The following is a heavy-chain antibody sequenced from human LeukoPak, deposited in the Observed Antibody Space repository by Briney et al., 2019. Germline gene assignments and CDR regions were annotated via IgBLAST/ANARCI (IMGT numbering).Heavy chain of an antibody. CDR3: AKDFALWNYRGFDF. CDR1: GFTFSSYA. Sequence: GGSLRLSCAASGFTFSSYAMSWVRQAPGKGLEWVSAISGSGGSTYYADSVKGRFTISRDNSKNTLYLQMNSLRAEDTAVYNCAKDFALWNYRGFDFWGQGTLVTVSS. D-gene: IGHD1-7*01. CDR2: ISGSGGST. J-gene: IGHJ4*02. V-gene: IGHV3-23*01.